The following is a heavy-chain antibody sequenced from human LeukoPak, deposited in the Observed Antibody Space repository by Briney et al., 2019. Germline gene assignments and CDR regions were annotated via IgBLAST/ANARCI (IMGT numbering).Heavy chain of an antibody. J-gene: IGHJ4*02. CDR3: ARDSSSVPSTWYY. D-gene: IGHD2-15*01. CDR1: GYTFTSYG. V-gene: IGHV1-18*01. CDR2: ISGYNGNT. Sequence: GASVKVSCKASGYTFTSYGISWVRQAPGQGLEWMGWISGYNGNTNNAHKFQARVTMTTDTSTSTAYMELRSLRSDDTAVYYRARDSSSVPSTWYYWGQGTLVTVSS.